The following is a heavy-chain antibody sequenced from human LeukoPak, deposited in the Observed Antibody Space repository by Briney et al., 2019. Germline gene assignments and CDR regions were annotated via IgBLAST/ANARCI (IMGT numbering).Heavy chain of an antibody. D-gene: IGHD3-22*01. CDR3: ARVYYDSSGPTQGFDY. Sequence: ASVKVSCKASGYTFTSYDINWVRQATGQGFEWMGWMNPNSGNTGYAQKFQGRVTMTRNTSISTAYMELSSLRSEDTAVYYCARVYYDSSGPTQGFDYWGQGTLVTVSS. CDR1: GYTFTSYD. V-gene: IGHV1-8*01. CDR2: MNPNSGNT. J-gene: IGHJ4*02.